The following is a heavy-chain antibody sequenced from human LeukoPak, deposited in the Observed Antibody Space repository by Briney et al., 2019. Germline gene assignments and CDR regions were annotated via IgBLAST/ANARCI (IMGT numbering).Heavy chain of an antibody. V-gene: IGHV1-69*13. J-gene: IGHJ6*02. CDR2: IIPIFGTA. CDR1: GGTFSSSS. Sequence: GASVKVSCKASGGTFSSSSISWVRQAPGQGLEWMGGIIPIFGTANYAQKFQGRVTITADESTSTVYMELSSLGSEDTAVYYCARDLSPESGWPYNSYGMDVWGQGTTVTVSS. D-gene: IGHD6-19*01. CDR3: ARDLSPESGWPYNSYGMDV.